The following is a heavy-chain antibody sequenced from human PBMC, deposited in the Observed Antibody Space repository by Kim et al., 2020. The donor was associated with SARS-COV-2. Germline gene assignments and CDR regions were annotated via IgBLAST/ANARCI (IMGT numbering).Heavy chain of an antibody. Sequence: ASVKVSCKASGYTFSNYAMHWVRQAPGQRLEWMGWINAGSGNTEYSQKFQGRLIIPRDTSASTAYMELSSLRSEDTAVYYCARGGAVLRLLEWLSSYFDY. CDR2: INAGSGNT. CDR3: ARGGAVLRLLEWLSSYFDY. J-gene: IGHJ4*01. V-gene: IGHV1-3*01. CDR1: GYTFSNYA. D-gene: IGHD3-3*01.